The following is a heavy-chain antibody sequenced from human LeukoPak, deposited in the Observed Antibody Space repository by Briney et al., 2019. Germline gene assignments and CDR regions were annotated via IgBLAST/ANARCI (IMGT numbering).Heavy chain of an antibody. CDR1: GGSISSYY. J-gene: IGHJ4*02. CDR3: ARVGLGDTAMVHIDY. CDR2: INHSGST. Sequence: PSETLSLTCTVSGGSISSYYRSWIRQPPGKGLEWIGEINHSGSTNYNPSLKSRVTISVDTSKNQFSLKLSSVTAADTAVYYCARVGLGDTAMVHIDYWGQGTLVTVSS. V-gene: IGHV4-34*01. D-gene: IGHD5-18*01.